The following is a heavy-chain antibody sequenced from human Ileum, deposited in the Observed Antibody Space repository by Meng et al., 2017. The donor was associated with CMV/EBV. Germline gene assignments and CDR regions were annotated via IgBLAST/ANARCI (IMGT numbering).Heavy chain of an antibody. J-gene: IGHJ4*02. V-gene: IGHV4-39*07. CDR2: LYYNGDT. Sequence: PPLKVSAPGLGKPSGTLSLTCTVSGGPISINDYWGWIRQSPGKGLEWIGSLYYNGDTYYNPSLKSRVTLSVDTSKNQFSLKLNSVIAADTAVYYCAQRIYIDSYYFDSWGQGTLVTVFS. CDR3: AQRIYIDSYYFDS. CDR1: GGPISINDY. D-gene: IGHD2/OR15-2a*01.